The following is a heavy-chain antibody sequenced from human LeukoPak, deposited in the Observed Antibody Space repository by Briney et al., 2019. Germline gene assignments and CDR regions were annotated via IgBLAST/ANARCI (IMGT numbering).Heavy chain of an antibody. Sequence: SETLSLTCTVSGGSISSSSYYWGWIRQPPGKGLEWIGSIYYSGSTYYNPSLKSRVTISVDTSKNQSSLKLSSVTAADTAVYYCARFADRYYYDSSGYYYFDYWGQGTLVTVSS. V-gene: IGHV4-39*01. J-gene: IGHJ4*02. CDR1: GGSISSSSYY. D-gene: IGHD3-22*01. CDR2: IYYSGST. CDR3: ARFADRYYYDSSGYYYFDY.